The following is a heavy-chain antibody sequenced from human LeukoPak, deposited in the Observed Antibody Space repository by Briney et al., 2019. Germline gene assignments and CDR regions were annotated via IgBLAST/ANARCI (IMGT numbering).Heavy chain of an antibody. CDR2: INPNSGGT. CDR1: GYTFTGYY. J-gene: IGHJ5*02. CDR3: ARNFRRGPNNWFDP. V-gene: IGHV1-2*02. Sequence: GASVKVSCKASGYTFTGYYMHWVRQAPGQGLEWMGWINPNSGGTNYAQKFQGRVTMTRDTSISTAYMELTRLRSDDTAVYYCARNFRRGPNNWFDPWGHGTLVTVSS. D-gene: IGHD5-24*01.